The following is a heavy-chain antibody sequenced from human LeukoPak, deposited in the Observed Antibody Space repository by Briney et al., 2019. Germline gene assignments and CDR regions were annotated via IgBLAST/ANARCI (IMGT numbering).Heavy chain of an antibody. D-gene: IGHD2-2*01. V-gene: IGHV4-34*01. Sequence: SETLSLTCAVYGGSFSDYYWSWIRQPPGKGLEWIGEINHSGSTNYNPSLKSRVTISVDTSKNQFSLKLSSVTAADTAVYYWARLQAPYCSSTSCYHYYYYYYMDVWGKGTTVTIS. CDR3: ARLQAPYCSSTSCYHYYYYYYMDV. CDR2: INHSGST. CDR1: GGSFSDYY. J-gene: IGHJ6*03.